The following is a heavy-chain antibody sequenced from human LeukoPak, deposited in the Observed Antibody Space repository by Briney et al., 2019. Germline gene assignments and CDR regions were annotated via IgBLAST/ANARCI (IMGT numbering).Heavy chain of an antibody. D-gene: IGHD5-24*01. CDR1: GFTFSSYW. CDR3: ARGGGWLQWLDY. J-gene: IGHJ4*02. Sequence: PGGSLRLSCAASGFTFSSYWMHWVRQAPGKGLVWVSRINSDGSSTSYADSVKGRFTISRDNAKNTLYLQMNSLRAEDTAVYYCARGGGWLQWLDYWGQGTLVTVSS. CDR2: INSDGSST. V-gene: IGHV3-74*01.